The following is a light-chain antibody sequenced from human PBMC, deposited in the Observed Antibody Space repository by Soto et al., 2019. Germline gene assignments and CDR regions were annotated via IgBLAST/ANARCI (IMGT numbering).Light chain of an antibody. CDR1: SSNIGSNN. Sequence: QPVLTQPPSASGTPGQRVTISCSGSSSNIGSNNVNWYQQLPGTAPKLLIYSNNQRPSGGPDRFSGSKSGTSASLAISGLQSEDEADYYCAAWDDSLNGPVFGGGTKVTVL. CDR3: AAWDDSLNGPV. CDR2: SNN. J-gene: IGLJ2*01. V-gene: IGLV1-44*01.